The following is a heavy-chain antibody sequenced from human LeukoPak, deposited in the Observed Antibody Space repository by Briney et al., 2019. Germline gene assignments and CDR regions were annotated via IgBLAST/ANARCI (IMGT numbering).Heavy chain of an antibody. V-gene: IGHV3-23*01. CDR1: GFTFSSYA. CDR2: IGDSGGST. D-gene: IGHD2-15*01. Sequence: PGGSLRLSCAASGFTFSSYAMSWVRQAPGKGLEWVSAIGDSGGSTHRADSVKGRFTISRDNSKNTLYLQMNSLRAEDTAVYYCAKQLGYCSDGSCYFDYWGQGTLVTVSS. CDR3: AKQLGYCSDGSCYFDY. J-gene: IGHJ4*02.